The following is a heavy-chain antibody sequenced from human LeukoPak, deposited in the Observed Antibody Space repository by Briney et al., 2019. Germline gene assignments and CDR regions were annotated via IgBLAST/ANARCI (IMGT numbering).Heavy chain of an antibody. CDR3: AREDSSWTDPYAFDI. CDR2: INPNSGGT. J-gene: IGHJ3*02. Sequence: GASVKVSCKASGYTFTGYYMHWLRQAPGQGLEWMGWINPNSGGTNYAQKFQGRVTMTRDTSISTAYMELSRLRSDDTAVYYCAREDSSWTDPYAFDIWGQGTMVTVSS. CDR1: GYTFTGYY. V-gene: IGHV1-2*02. D-gene: IGHD6-13*01.